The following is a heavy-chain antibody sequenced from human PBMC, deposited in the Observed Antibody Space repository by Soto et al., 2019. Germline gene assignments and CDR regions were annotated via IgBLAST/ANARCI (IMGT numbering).Heavy chain of an antibody. V-gene: IGHV3-23*01. Sequence: GGSLRLSCAASGFTFSSYAMSWVRQAPGKGLEWVSAISGSGGSTYYADSVKGRFTISRDNSKNTLYLQMNSLRAGDTAVYYCAKDRSNGDYVNYYYGMDVWGQGTTVTVSS. CDR2: ISGSGGST. CDR3: AKDRSNGDYVNYYYGMDV. D-gene: IGHD4-17*01. CDR1: GFTFSSYA. J-gene: IGHJ6*02.